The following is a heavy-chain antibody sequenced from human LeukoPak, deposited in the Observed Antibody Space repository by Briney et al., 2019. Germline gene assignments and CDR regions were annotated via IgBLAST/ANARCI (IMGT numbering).Heavy chain of an antibody. D-gene: IGHD3-22*01. Sequence: GGSLRLSCAASGFTFSTYAMSWVRQAPGKGLEWVSGINDSGGRTYSADSVKGRFTISRDNSKNTLYLQMNSLRAEDTAVYYCAKDGAYYSFQHWGQGTLVTVSS. CDR3: AKDGAYYSFQH. CDR1: GFTFSTYA. J-gene: IGHJ1*01. V-gene: IGHV3-23*01. CDR2: INDSGGRT.